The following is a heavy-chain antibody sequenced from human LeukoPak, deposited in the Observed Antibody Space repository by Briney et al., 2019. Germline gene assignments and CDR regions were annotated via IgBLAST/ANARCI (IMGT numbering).Heavy chain of an antibody. J-gene: IGHJ5*02. CDR1: GFTFDDYA. D-gene: IGHD6-19*01. Sequence: PGGSLRLSCAASGFTFDDYATPWVRQAPGKGLEWVSLISGDGGSTYYADSVKGRLTISRDNSKNSLYLQMNSLRTEDTALYYCAKEVGIAVAGTAYNWFDPWGQGTLVTVSS. V-gene: IGHV3-43*02. CDR2: ISGDGGST. CDR3: AKEVGIAVAGTAYNWFDP.